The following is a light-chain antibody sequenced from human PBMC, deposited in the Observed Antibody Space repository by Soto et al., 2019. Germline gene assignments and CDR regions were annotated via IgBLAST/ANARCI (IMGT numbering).Light chain of an antibody. Sequence: IHMTQSPSTLSASVGDRVTITCRASQSISSWLAWYQQKPGKAPKLLIYDASSLESGAPSRFSGSGSGTEFTLTISSLQPDDFATYYCQQYNSYSEAFGQGTKVDI. J-gene: IGKJ1*01. CDR3: QQYNSYSEA. V-gene: IGKV1-5*01. CDR2: DAS. CDR1: QSISSW.